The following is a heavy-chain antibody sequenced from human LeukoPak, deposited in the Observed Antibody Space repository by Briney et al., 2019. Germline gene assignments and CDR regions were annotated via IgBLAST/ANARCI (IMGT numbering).Heavy chain of an antibody. CDR1: GFTFSSYG. Sequence: GGSLRLSCAASGFTFSSYGMHWVRQAPGKGLEWVAVISYDGSNKYYADSVKGRFTISRDNSKNTLYLQMNSPRAEDTAVYYCAKEAHDYGDTSDAFDIWGQGTMVTVSS. CDR3: AKEAHDYGDTSDAFDI. J-gene: IGHJ3*02. CDR2: ISYDGSNK. D-gene: IGHD4-17*01. V-gene: IGHV3-30*18.